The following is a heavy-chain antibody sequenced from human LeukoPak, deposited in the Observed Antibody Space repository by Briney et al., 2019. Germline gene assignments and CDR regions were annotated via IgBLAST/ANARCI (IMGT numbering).Heavy chain of an antibody. D-gene: IGHD2-2*01. J-gene: IGHJ6*02. CDR2: INPNSGGT. CDR3: ARTYCSSTSCLGNYYGMDV. Sequence: ASVKVSCKASGYTFTGYYMHWVRQAPGQGLEWMGRINPNSGGTNYAQKFQGRVTMTRDTSISTAYKELSRLRSDDTAVYYCARTYCSSTSCLGNYYGMDVWGQGTTVTVSS. CDR1: GYTFTGYY. V-gene: IGHV1-2*06.